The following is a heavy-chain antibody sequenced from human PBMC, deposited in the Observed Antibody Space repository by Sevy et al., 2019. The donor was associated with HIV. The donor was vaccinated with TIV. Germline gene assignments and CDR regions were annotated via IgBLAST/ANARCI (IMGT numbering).Heavy chain of an antibody. CDR2: ISYDGSNK. Sequence: GGSLRLSCAASGFTFSSYAMHWVRQAPGKGLEWVAVISYDGSNKYYADSVKGRFTISRDNSKNPLYLQMNSLRAEDTAVYYCARVPLPITMIASLFDYWGQGTLVTVSS. J-gene: IGHJ4*02. V-gene: IGHV3-30-3*01. CDR3: ARVPLPITMIASLFDY. D-gene: IGHD3-22*01. CDR1: GFTFSSYA.